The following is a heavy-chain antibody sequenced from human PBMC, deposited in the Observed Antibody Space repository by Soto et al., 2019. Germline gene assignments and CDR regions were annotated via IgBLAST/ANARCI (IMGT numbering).Heavy chain of an antibody. D-gene: IGHD3-3*01. Sequence: GGSLRLSCAASGFTFSSYAMSWVRQAPGKGLEWVSAISGSGGSTYYADSVKGRFTIPRDNSKNTLYLQMNSLRAEDTAVYYCAKDGLHYDFWSGYKFDYWGQGTLVTVSS. CDR2: ISGSGGST. CDR1: GFTFSSYA. V-gene: IGHV3-23*01. CDR3: AKDGLHYDFWSGYKFDY. J-gene: IGHJ4*02.